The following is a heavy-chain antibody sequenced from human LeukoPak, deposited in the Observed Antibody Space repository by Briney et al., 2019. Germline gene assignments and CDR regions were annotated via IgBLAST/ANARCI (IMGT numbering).Heavy chain of an antibody. Sequence: SETLSLTCAVYGGSFSGYYWSWIRQPPGKGLEWIGEINHSGSTNYNPSLKSRVTISVDTSKNQFSLKLSSVTAADTAVYYCARSQDDILTGYYTSYFDYWDQGTLVTVSS. CDR1: GGSFSGYY. CDR2: INHSGST. CDR3: ARSQDDILTGYYTSYFDY. V-gene: IGHV4-34*01. D-gene: IGHD3-9*01. J-gene: IGHJ4*02.